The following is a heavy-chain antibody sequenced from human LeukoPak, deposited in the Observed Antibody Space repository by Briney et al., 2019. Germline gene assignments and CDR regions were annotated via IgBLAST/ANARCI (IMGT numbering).Heavy chain of an antibody. V-gene: IGHV5-51*01. CDR1: GYSFISYW. D-gene: IGHD1-26*01. CDR2: TYPGDSDT. Sequence: PGESLKISCKSSGYSFISYWIGWVRQMPGKGLEWMGITYPGDSDTRYSPSFQGQVTISADKSISTAYLQWSSLKASDTAMYYCARFIVGATDYFDYWGQGTLVTVSS. CDR3: ARFIVGATDYFDY. J-gene: IGHJ4*02.